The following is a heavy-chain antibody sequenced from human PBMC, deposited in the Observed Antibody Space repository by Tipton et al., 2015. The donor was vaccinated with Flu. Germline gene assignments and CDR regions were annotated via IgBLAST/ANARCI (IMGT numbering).Heavy chain of an antibody. J-gene: IGHJ4*02. V-gene: IGHV4-61*02. CDR3: ARGRVRGGL. Sequence: TLSLTCSVSGGSITSGHYYWTWIRQPAGKGPEWIGRVYSGGTRNSNPSLKSRVTISVDTSKNQFSLKLSSVTAADTAVYYCARGRVRGGLWGQGTLVTVSS. CDR2: VYSGGTR. CDR1: GGSITSGHYY. D-gene: IGHD3-16*01.